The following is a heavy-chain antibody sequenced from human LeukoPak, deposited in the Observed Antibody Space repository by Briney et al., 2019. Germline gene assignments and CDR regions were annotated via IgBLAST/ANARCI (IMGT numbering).Heavy chain of an antibody. CDR2: INHSGGT. Sequence: SETLSLTCAVYGGSFSGYYWSWVRQPPGKGLDWIGEINHSGGTNYNPSLKSRVTISVDKSKNQFSLKLSSATAADTAVYYCARARVVVPAALFLRGGDCNLDVWGKGTTVTVSS. V-gene: IGHV4-34*01. CDR1: GGSFSGYY. D-gene: IGHD2-2*01. CDR3: ARARVVVPAALFLRGGDCNLDV. J-gene: IGHJ6*03.